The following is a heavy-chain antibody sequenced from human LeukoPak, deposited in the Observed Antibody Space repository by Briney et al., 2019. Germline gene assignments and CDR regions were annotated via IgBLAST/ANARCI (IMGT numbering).Heavy chain of an antibody. V-gene: IGHV4-34*01. D-gene: IGHD3-22*01. J-gene: IGHJ4*02. CDR3: ARGSEDYDSSGYYYDLGDY. CDR1: GGSFSGYY. CDR2: INHSGST. Sequence: NSSETLSLTCAVYGGSFSGYYWSWIRQPPGKGLEWIGEINHSGSTNYNPSLKSRVTISVDTSKNQFSLKLSSVTAADTAVYYCARGSEDYDSSGYYYDLGDYWGQGTLVTVSS.